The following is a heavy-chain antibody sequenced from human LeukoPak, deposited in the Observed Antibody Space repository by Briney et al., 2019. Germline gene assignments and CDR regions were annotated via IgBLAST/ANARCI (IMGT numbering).Heavy chain of an antibody. CDR2: IDYSGGST. CDR3: ANERSSSWYSRWFDP. CDR1: GFTLSSYE. Sequence: GGSLRLSCTASGFTLSSYEMSWIRQAPGKGLEWVSSIDYSGGSTYYADSVKGRFTISRDNSKNTLYMQMNSLRAADTAVYYCANERSSSWYSRWFDPWGQGTLVTVSS. D-gene: IGHD6-13*01. V-gene: IGHV3-23*01. J-gene: IGHJ5*02.